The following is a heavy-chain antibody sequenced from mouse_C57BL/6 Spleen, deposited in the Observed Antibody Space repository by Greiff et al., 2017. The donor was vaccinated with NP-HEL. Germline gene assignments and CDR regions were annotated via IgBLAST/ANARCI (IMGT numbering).Heavy chain of an antibody. J-gene: IGHJ4*01. D-gene: IGHD3-2*02. CDR1: GYAFSSSW. Sequence: VQLQQSGPELVKPGASVKISCKASGYAFSSSWMNWVKQRPGKGLEWIGRIYPGDGDTNYNGKFKGKATLTADKSSSTAYMQLSSLTSEDSAVYFCARGGSSGYLDYWGQGTSVTVSS. V-gene: IGHV1-82*01. CDR2: IYPGDGDT. CDR3: ARGGSSGYLDY.